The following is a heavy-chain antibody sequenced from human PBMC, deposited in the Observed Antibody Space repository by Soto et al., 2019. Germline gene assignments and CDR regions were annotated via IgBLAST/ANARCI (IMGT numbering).Heavy chain of an antibody. J-gene: IGHJ4*02. V-gene: IGHV1-69*01. CDR2: VIPILGTA. CDR1: GGSLRNSV. Sequence: QVQLVQSGAEVKKPGSSVKVSCTASGGSLRNSVISWVRQAPAQRLEWMGGVIPILGTANYAQKFQGRVTMTADEATSTAYMDLSSLSPDDTGVYYCARRGHPGHWGPGTLVIVSS. CDR3: ARRGHPGH.